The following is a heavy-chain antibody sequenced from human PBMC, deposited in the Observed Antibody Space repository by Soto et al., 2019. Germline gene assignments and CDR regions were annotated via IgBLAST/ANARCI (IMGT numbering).Heavy chain of an antibody. CDR2: INAGNGNT. CDR3: ARDLGSDDAFDI. V-gene: IGHV1-3*01. Sequence: ASVKVSCEASGYTFTSYAMHWVRQAPGQRLEWMGWINAGNGNTKYSQRFQGRVTITRDTSASTAYMELSSLRSEDTAVYYCARDLGSDDAFDIWGQGTMVTVSS. D-gene: IGHD7-27*01. J-gene: IGHJ3*02. CDR1: GYTFTSYA.